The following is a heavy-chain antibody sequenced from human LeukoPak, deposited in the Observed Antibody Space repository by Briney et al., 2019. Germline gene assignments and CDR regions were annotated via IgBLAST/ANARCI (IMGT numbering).Heavy chain of an antibody. V-gene: IGHV3-7*05. CDR3: ARDRRYSSSSWDY. D-gene: IGHD6-6*01. Sequence: GGSLRLSCAASAFTFSSYWMSWVRQAPGKGLEWVANIKEDGSEKSYVDSVKDRFTISRDNAENSLYLQMNSLRAEDTAVYYCARDRRYSSSSWDYLGQGTLVTVSS. CDR2: IKEDGSEK. J-gene: IGHJ4*02. CDR1: AFTFSSYW.